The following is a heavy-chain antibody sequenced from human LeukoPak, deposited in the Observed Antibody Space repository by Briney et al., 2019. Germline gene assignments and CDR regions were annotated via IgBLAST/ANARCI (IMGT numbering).Heavy chain of an antibody. CDR1: GFTFSSYG. J-gene: IGHJ4*02. CDR2: ISYDGSNK. Sequence: GGSLRLSCAASGFTFSSYGMHWVRQAPGKGLEWVAVISYDGSNKYYADSVKGRFTVSRDNSKNTLYLQMNSLRAEDTALYYCVRESDSRSASGSPDHWGQGTLVTVSS. D-gene: IGHD3-10*01. V-gene: IGHV3-30*03. CDR3: VRESDSRSASGSPDH.